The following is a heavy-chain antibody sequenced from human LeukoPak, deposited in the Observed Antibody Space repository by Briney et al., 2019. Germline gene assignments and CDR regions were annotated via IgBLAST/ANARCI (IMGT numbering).Heavy chain of an antibody. D-gene: IGHD6-19*01. CDR1: GYSFTSYW. V-gene: IGHV5-51*01. Sequence: GESLKISCKGSGYSFTSYWIGWVRQMPGKGLEWMGIIYPGDSDTRYSPPFQGQVTISADKSISTAYLQWSSLKASDTAMYYCARFTIAVAAYYYYGMDVWGQGTTVTVSS. J-gene: IGHJ6*02. CDR3: ARFTIAVAAYYYYGMDV. CDR2: IYPGDSDT.